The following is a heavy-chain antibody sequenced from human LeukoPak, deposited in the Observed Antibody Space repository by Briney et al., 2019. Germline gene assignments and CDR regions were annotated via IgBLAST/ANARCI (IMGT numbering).Heavy chain of an antibody. Sequence: PGGSLRLSCAASGFTFDDYAMHWVRQAPGKGLEWVSLISWDGSSTYYADSVKGRFTISRDNSKNSLYLQMNSLRAEDTALYYCAKAARGTMIVVGLPDYWGQGTLVTVSS. CDR3: AKAARGTMIVVGLPDY. V-gene: IGHV3-43D*03. CDR2: ISWDGSST. J-gene: IGHJ4*02. CDR1: GFTFDDYA. D-gene: IGHD3-22*01.